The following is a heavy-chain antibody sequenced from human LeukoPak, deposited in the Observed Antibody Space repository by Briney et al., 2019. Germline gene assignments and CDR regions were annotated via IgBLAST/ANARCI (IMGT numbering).Heavy chain of an antibody. J-gene: IGHJ6*03. CDR3: ATVTIAAAGIPNYYYYYMDV. D-gene: IGHD6-13*01. CDR2: FDPEDGET. V-gene: IGHV1-24*01. Sequence: ASVKVSCKVSGYTLTELSMHWVRQAPGKGLEWMGGFDPEDGETIYAQKFQGRVTMTEDTSTDTAYMELSSLRSEDTAVYYCATVTIAAAGIPNYYYYYMDVWGKGTTVTVSS. CDR1: GYTLTELS.